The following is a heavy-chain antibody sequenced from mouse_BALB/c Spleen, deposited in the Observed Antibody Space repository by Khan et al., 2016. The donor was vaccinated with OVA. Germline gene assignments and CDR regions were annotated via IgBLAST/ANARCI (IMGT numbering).Heavy chain of an antibody. CDR3: SHALLHYAMHC. V-gene: IGHV14-3*02. J-gene: IGHJ4*01. Sequence: VQLKQSGAELVKPRASVKLSCVVSGVNIKHTYMHWVKQRPEHGLDWIGRIGPANANTKYDPMFRGKATLTAYTSSNPAYLQLSSLTSEDTAVYLRSHALLHYAMHCWAQGTSVSV. D-gene: IGHD1-2*01. CDR1: GVNIKHTY. CDR2: IGPANANT.